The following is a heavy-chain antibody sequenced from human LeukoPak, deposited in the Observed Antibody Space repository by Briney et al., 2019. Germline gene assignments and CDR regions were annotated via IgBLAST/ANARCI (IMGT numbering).Heavy chain of an antibody. CDR1: AGSISSSSYY. CDR2: IYYSGST. D-gene: IGHD2-15*01. Sequence: SETLSLTCTVAAGSISSSSYYWGWIREPPGKGLERIASIYYSGSTYYNPSLKSRVTISVDTSKNQFSLKLSSVTAADTAVYYCARHPIVVVVAADYYYMDVWGKGTTVTISS. V-gene: IGHV4-39*01. CDR3: ARHPIVVVVAADYYYMDV. J-gene: IGHJ6*03.